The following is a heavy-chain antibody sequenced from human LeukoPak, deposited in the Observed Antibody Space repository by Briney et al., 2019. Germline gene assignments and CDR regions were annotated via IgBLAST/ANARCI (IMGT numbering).Heavy chain of an antibody. CDR3: ARDPFDYYGDSDYYYYGMDV. CDR2: INHSGST. CDR1: GGSFSGYY. D-gene: IGHD4-17*01. Sequence: SETLSLTCAVYGGSFSGYYWSWIRQPPGKGLEWIGEINHSGSTNYNPSLKSRVAISVDTSKNQFSLKLSSVTAADTAVYYCARDPFDYYGDSDYYYYGMDVWGQGTTVTVSS. V-gene: IGHV4-34*01. J-gene: IGHJ6*02.